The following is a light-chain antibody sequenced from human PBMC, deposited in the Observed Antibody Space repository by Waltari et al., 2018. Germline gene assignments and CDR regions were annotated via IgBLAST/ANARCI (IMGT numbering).Light chain of an antibody. CDR2: DNS. Sequence: SYVLTQPPSVSVAPGQTARTTWGGDNLGRQSVHWYQQRPGQAPILVISDNSDRPSGIPDRFSGSKFGNTATLTISRVEGGDEADYYCQVWDDTSDHPGVFGGGTKVTVL. CDR1: NLGRQS. J-gene: IGLJ2*01. V-gene: IGLV3-21*02. CDR3: QVWDDTSDHPGV.